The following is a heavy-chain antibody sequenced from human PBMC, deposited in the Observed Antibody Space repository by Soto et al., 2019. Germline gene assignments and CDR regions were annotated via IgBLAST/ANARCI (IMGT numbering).Heavy chain of an antibody. CDR1: DGSISDFY. D-gene: IGHD3-22*01. CDR2: ISSSGNT. J-gene: IGHJ4*02. V-gene: IGHV4-59*01. Sequence: SETLSLTCTVSDGSISDFYWSWIRQPPGKGLEWIGYISSSGNTNYNPSLKSRVSISVDTSKNQFSLNLTSVTAADTAVYYCARAPMVLTRSYFDSWGQGTPVTVSS. CDR3: ARAPMVLTRSYFDS.